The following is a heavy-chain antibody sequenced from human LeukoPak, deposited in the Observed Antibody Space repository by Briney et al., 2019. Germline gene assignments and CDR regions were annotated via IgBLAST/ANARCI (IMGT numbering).Heavy chain of an antibody. CDR1: GFTFSSYA. CDR2: ISGSGGST. J-gene: IGHJ4*02. Sequence: GGSLRLSCAASGFTFSSYAMSWVRQAPGKGLEWASAISGSGGSTYYADSVKGRFTISRDNSKNTLYLQMNSLRAEDTAVYYCAKGVSYYGSGSYYNPFDYWGQGTLVTVSS. V-gene: IGHV3-23*01. CDR3: AKGVSYYGSGSYYNPFDY. D-gene: IGHD3-10*01.